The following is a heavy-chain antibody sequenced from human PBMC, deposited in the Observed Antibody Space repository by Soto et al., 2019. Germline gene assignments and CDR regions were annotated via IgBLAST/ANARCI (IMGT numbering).Heavy chain of an antibody. CDR3: ARDMLHRDSSSWPPPYYYYYGMDV. J-gene: IGHJ6*02. Sequence: GASVKVSCKASGYTFTGYYMHWVRQAPGQGLEWMGWINPNSGGTNYAQKFQGWVTMTRDTSISTAYMELSRLGSDDTAVYYCARDMLHRDSSSWPPPYYYYYGMDVWGQGTTVTVSS. D-gene: IGHD6-13*01. V-gene: IGHV1-2*04. CDR2: INPNSGGT. CDR1: GYTFTGYY.